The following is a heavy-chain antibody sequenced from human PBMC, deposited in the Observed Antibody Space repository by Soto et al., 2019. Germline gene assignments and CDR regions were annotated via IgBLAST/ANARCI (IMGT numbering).Heavy chain of an antibody. CDR1: GFTFSSYA. CDR2: ISYDGSNK. V-gene: IGHV3-30-3*01. Sequence: GGSLRLSCAASGFTFSSYAMDWVRQAPGKGLEWVAVISYDGSNKYYADSVKGRFTISRDNSKNTLYLQMNSLRAEDTAVYYCARADTSMVFDYWGQGTLVTVSS. CDR3: ARADTSMVFDY. J-gene: IGHJ4*02. D-gene: IGHD5-18*01.